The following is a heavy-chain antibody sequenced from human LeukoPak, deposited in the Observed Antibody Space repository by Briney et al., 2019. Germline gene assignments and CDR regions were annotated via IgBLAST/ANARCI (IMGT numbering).Heavy chain of an antibody. V-gene: IGHV3-23*01. Sequence: QSGGSLRLSCAASGFTFSSYAMSWVRQAPGKGLEWVSAISGSGGSTYYADSVKGRFTISRDNSKNTLYLQMNSLRSDDTAVYYCARDPYQPLHFTPVYYFDYWGQGTLVTVSS. CDR1: GFTFSSYA. D-gene: IGHD2-2*01. J-gene: IGHJ4*02. CDR2: ISGSGGST. CDR3: ARDPYQPLHFTPVYYFDY.